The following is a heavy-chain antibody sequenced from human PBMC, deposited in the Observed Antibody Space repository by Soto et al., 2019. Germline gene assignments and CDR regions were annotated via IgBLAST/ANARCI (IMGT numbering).Heavy chain of an antibody. CDR1: GFTFSGYA. D-gene: IGHD3-3*01. J-gene: IGHJ2*01. V-gene: IGHV3-23*01. CDR2: ISGGGDAT. Sequence: EVQLLDSGGGLVQPGGSLRLSCAASGFTFSGYALTWVRQAPGKGLEWVSAISGGGDATFYAGSVKGRFTISRDNSKNVLYLQMNTLRAECTAVYYCAIKVSGSTGRADLWKFGPWGRGTIVTVSS. CDR3: AIKVSGSTGRADLWKFGP.